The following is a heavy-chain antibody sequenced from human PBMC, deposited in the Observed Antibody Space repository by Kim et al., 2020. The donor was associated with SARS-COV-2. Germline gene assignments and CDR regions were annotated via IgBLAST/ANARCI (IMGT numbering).Heavy chain of an antibody. D-gene: IGHD4-17*01. J-gene: IGHJ6*02. CDR3: ARVGTVTTGHYGMDV. V-gene: IGHV1-69*04. Sequence: QKFQGRVTITADKSTGTAYMELSSLRSEDTAVYYCARVGTVTTGHYGMDVWGQGTTVTVSS.